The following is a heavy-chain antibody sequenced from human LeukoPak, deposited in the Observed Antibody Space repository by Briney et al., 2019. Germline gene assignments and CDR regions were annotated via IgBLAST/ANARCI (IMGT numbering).Heavy chain of an antibody. CDR2: INAGNGNT. D-gene: IGHD2-8*01. J-gene: IGHJ4*02. CDR3: ARLKYCTNGVCYAGFDY. CDR1: GYTFTSYA. V-gene: IGHV1-3*01. Sequence: ASVKVSCKASGYTFTSYAMHWVRQAPGQRLEWMGWINAGNGNTKYSQKFQGRVTITRDTSADTDYMELSSLRSEDTAVYYCARLKYCTNGVCYAGFDYWGQGTLVTVSS.